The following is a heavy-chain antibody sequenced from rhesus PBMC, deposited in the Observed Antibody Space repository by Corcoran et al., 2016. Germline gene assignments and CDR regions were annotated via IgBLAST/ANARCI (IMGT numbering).Heavy chain of an antibody. Sequence: QLQLQESGPGLVKPSETLSLTCAVSGYSISSGYGWSWIRKPPGKGLEWIGYISYSGSPSYNPSLKSRVTSSRDTSKNQFSLKLSSVTAADTAVYYCASISGYSGSWNFDYWGQGVLVTVSS. J-gene: IGHJ4*01. CDR3: ASISGYSGSWNFDY. D-gene: IGHD6-25*01. V-gene: IGHV4-122*02. CDR2: ISYSGSP. CDR1: GYSISSGYG.